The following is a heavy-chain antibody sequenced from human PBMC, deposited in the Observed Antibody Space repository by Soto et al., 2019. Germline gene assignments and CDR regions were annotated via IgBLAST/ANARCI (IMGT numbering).Heavy chain of an antibody. Sequence: QVQLQESGPGLVKPSQTLSLTCTVSGGSISSGDYYWSWIRQPPGKGLEWIGYIYYSGSTYYNPSLQSRVTISVDTSKNQFSRKLSSVTSADTAVYYCARAGMVTPGYGMDVWGQGTKVTVSS. J-gene: IGHJ6*02. CDR2: IYYSGST. D-gene: IGHD2-21*02. CDR3: ARAGMVTPGYGMDV. CDR1: GGSISSGDYY. V-gene: IGHV4-30-4*01.